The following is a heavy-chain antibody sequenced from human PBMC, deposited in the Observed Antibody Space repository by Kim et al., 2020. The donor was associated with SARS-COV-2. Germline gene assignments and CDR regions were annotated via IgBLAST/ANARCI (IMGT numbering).Heavy chain of an antibody. V-gene: IGHV4-34*01. CDR3: ACSTPFRKPYFDL. CDR1: GGSFSGYY. CDR2: INHSGST. D-gene: IGHD6-6*01. J-gene: IGHJ2*01. Sequence: SETLSLTCAVYGGSFSGYYWSWIRQPPGKGLEWIGEINHSGSTNYNPSLKSRVTISLDTSKNQFSLKLRSVTAADTAVYYCACSTPFRKPYFDLWGRGT.